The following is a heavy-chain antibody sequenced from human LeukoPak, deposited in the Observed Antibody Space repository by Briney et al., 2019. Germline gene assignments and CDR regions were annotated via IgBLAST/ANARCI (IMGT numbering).Heavy chain of an antibody. J-gene: IGHJ6*02. CDR2: ISSSSSYI. V-gene: IGHV3-21*01. CDR1: GFTFSSYS. D-gene: IGHD5-18*01. CDR3: ARDHRGYSYARIYYGMDV. Sequence: SGGSLRLSCAASGFTFSSYSMNWVRQAPGKGLEWVSSISSSSSYIYYADSVKGRFTISRDNAKNSLYLQMNSLRAEDTAVYYCARDHRGYSYARIYYGMDVWGQGTTVTVSS.